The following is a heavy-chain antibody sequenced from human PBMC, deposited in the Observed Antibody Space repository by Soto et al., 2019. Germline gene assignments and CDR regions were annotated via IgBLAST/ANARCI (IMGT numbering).Heavy chain of an antibody. CDR1: GGSINSGAHY. Sequence: QVQLQESGPGLVKPSQTLSLTCTVSGGSINSGAHYWSWLRQHPGKGLEWIGYIYYSGDTQYNPSLKSLDKISLDTSKTQLSLKLNSVTAADTAVYYCARVESASWLDYRGQGTLVTVAS. CDR3: ARVESASWLDY. V-gene: IGHV4-31*01. J-gene: IGHJ4*02. D-gene: IGHD2-2*01. CDR2: IYYSGDT.